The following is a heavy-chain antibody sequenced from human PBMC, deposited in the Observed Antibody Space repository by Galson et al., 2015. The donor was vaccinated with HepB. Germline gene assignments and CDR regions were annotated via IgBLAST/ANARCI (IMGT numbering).Heavy chain of an antibody. D-gene: IGHD3-22*01. V-gene: IGHV3-30-3*01. Sequence: SLRLSCAASGFTFSSYAMHWVRQAPGKGLEWVAVISYDGSNKYYADSVKGRFTISRDNSKNTLYLQMNSLRAEDTAVYYCVQSYYYDSSEGYYYGMDVWGQGTTVTVSS. CDR1: GFTFSSYA. CDR3: VQSYYYDSSEGYYYGMDV. J-gene: IGHJ6*02. CDR2: ISYDGSNK.